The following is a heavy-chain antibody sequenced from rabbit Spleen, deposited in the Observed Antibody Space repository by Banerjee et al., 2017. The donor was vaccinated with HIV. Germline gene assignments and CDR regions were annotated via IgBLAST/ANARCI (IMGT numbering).Heavy chain of an antibody. CDR1: GFSFSSSYY. J-gene: IGHJ6*01. CDR3: ARINTYSDYGMDL. CDR2: IYTGSSDDS. V-gene: IGHV1S40*01. Sequence: QSLEESGGDLVQPEGSLTLTCTASGFSFSSSYYMCWVRQAPGKGLEWIACIYTGSSDDSYYASWAKGRFTISKTSSTTVTLQMTGLTAADTATYFCARINTYSDYGMDLWGPGTLVTVS. D-gene: IGHD1-1*01.